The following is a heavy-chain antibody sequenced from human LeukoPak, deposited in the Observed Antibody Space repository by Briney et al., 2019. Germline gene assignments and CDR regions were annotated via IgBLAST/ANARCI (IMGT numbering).Heavy chain of an antibody. V-gene: IGHV4-59*08. J-gene: IGHJ6*03. Sequence: SETLSLTCTVSGGPLSSYSWSWIRQPPGKGLEWIGYIYYRGSTNYNPSLKSRVTISIETSKNQFSLKLGSVTAADTAVYYCARVFRPTGWYYYMDVWGKGTTVTVSS. CDR3: ARVFRPTGWYYYMDV. CDR2: IYYRGST. CDR1: GGPLSSYS.